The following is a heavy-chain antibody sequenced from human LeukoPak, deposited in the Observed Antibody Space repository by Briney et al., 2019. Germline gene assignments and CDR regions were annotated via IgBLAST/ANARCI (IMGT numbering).Heavy chain of an antibody. CDR1: GGTFSSYA. Sequence: SVKVSCKASGGTFSSYAISWVRQAPGQGLEWMGGIIPIFGTANYAQKFQGRVTITADESTSTAYMELSSLRSEDTAVYYCARDKPDCSSTSCYRINGMDVWGQGTTVTVSS. V-gene: IGHV1-69*13. J-gene: IGHJ6*02. CDR3: ARDKPDCSSTSCYRINGMDV. CDR2: IIPIFGTA. D-gene: IGHD2-2*01.